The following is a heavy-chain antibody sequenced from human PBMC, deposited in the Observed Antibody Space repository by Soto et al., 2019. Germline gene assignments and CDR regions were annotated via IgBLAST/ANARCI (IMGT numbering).Heavy chain of an antibody. CDR1: GDSMATGGHY. D-gene: IGHD3-16*01. CDR3: ARDKDLQPTVWGF. Sequence: SETLSLTCTVSGDSMATGGHYYNWIRQVPGKGLEWIGYVYYSGAAHYTPSLRARATISRDTSKNQFSLRLISVTAADTALYYCARDKDLQPTVWGFWGQGIQVTVSS. V-gene: IGHV4-31*03. CDR2: VYYSGAA. J-gene: IGHJ4*02.